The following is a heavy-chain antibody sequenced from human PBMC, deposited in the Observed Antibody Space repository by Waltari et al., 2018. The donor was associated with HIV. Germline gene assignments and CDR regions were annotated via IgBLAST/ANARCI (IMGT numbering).Heavy chain of an antibody. V-gene: IGHV3-66*01. J-gene: IGHJ5*02. CDR1: GFTVGNSS. D-gene: IGHD3-22*01. CDR3: AREVFYYDNSGHPGWFDP. Sequence: VRLVESGGVLVRPGVALRLSCTASGFTVGNSSLTRVRHASGKGLEWVSTVYSDGTTVYADSVKGRFSTSRDTSKNILHLLMDSLRVDDTAVYYCAREVFYYDNSGHPGWFDPWGQGTLVAVSS. CDR2: VYSDGTT.